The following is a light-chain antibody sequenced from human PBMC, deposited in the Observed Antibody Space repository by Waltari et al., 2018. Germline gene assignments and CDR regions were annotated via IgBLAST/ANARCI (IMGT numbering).Light chain of an antibody. CDR3: QKYNSAPPGVT. J-gene: IGKJ5*01. V-gene: IGKV1-27*01. CDR2: SAS. CDR1: QDISDF. Sequence: DIQMTQSPSSLSASIGDRVTITCRASQDISDFLAWYRQKPGKVPELLIYSASTLQSGVPSRFSGGGSGTDFTLTISSLQPEDVATYYCQKYNSAPPGVTFGQGKRLEIK.